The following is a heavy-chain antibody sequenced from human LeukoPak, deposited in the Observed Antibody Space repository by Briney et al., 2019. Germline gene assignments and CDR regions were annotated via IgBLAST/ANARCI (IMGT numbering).Heavy chain of an antibody. J-gene: IGHJ3*02. V-gene: IGHV4-34*01. CDR3: ARDYGGNDAFDI. CDR2: INHSGST. D-gene: IGHD4-23*01. CDR1: GGSFSGYY. Sequence: SETLSLTCAVYGGSFSGYYWSWIRQPPGKGLEWIGEINHSGSTNYNPSLKSRVTISVDTSKNQFSLKLSSVTAADTAVYYCARDYGGNDAFDIWGQGTMVNVSS.